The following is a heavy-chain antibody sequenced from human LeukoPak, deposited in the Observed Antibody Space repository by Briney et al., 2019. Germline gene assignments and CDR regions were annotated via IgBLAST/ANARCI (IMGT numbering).Heavy chain of an antibody. V-gene: IGHV3-23*01. CDR2: ISGSGGTT. Sequence: PGGSLRLSCAASGFTFSSYAMTWVRQAPGKGLEWVSVISGSGGTTYYADSVKGRFTISRDNSKNTLYLQMNSLRAEDTAVYYCARKGNAFDIWGQGTMVTVSS. CDR3: ARKGNAFDI. CDR1: GFTFSSYA. D-gene: IGHD3-10*01. J-gene: IGHJ3*02.